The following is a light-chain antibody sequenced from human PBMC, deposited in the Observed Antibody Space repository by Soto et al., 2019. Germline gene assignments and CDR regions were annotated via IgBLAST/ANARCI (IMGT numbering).Light chain of an antibody. CDR2: EVS. Sequence: QSALTQPASVSGSPGQSITISCTGTSSDVGAYNFVSWSQQHPGQAPKLMIYEVSNRVSGVSDRFSASKSGNTASLTISGLQPGDEADYYCSSYTSRSTYVFGTGTKVTVL. J-gene: IGLJ1*01. CDR3: SSYTSRSTYV. CDR1: SSDVGAYNF. V-gene: IGLV2-14*01.